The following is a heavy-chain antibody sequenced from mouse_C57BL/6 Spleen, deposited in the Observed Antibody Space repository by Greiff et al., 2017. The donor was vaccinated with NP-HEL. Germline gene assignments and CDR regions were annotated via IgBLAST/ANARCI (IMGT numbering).Heavy chain of an antibody. CDR3: ARDSDYLDY. CDR1: GFTFSSYA. Sequence: DVQLVESGGGLVKPGGSLKLSCAASGFTFSSYAMSWVRQTPEKRLEWVATISDGGSYTYYPDNVKGRFTISRDNAKNNLYLQMSHLKSEDTAMYYCARDSDYLDYWGQGTTLTVSS. J-gene: IGHJ2*01. CDR2: ISDGGSYT. V-gene: IGHV5-4*01.